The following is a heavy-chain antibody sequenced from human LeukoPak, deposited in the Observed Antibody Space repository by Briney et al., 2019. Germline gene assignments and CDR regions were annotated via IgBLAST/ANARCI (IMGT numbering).Heavy chain of an antibody. CDR2: INAGNGNT. CDR3: ARGSGQGGLYYFDY. V-gene: IGHV1-3*03. D-gene: IGHD6-19*01. J-gene: IGHJ4*02. Sequence: GASVKVSCKASGYTFTSYAMHWVRQAPGQRLEWMGWINAGNGNTKYSQEFQGRVTITRDTSASTAYMELSSLRSEDMAVYYCARGSGQGGLYYFDYWGQGTLVTVSS. CDR1: GYTFTSYA.